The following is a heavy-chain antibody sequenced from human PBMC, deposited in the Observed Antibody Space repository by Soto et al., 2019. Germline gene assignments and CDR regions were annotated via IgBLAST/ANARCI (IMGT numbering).Heavy chain of an antibody. J-gene: IGHJ4*02. CDR3: AREAGYNYFPGPFDY. CDR2: MSHDGSYK. CDR1: GFTISSYA. Sequence: PGGSLRLSCAASGFTISSYAIHWVRQAPGKGLEWVAVMSHDGSYKYYADSVKGRFTISRDNSKNTLYLQMNSLRADDTTVYYCAREAGYNYFPGPFDYWGQGTLVTVSS. V-gene: IGHV3-30*04. D-gene: IGHD5-12*01.